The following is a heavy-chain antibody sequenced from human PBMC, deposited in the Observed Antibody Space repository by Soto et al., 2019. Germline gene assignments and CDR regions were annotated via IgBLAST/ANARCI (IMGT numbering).Heavy chain of an antibody. D-gene: IGHD3-10*01. CDR3: ASRSGSGTQGAFDI. J-gene: IGHJ3*02. Sequence: ASVKVSCKASGYTFTSYTMNWVRQAPGQRLEWMGWMNPNSGNTGYAQKFQGRVTMTRNTSISTAYMELSSLRSEDTAVYYCASRSGSGTQGAFDIWGQGTMVTVSS. CDR1: GYTFTSYT. V-gene: IGHV1-8*01. CDR2: MNPNSGNT.